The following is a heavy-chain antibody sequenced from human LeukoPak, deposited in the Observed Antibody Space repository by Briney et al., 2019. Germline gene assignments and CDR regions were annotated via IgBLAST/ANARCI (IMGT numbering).Heavy chain of an antibody. Sequence: SETLSLTCAVYGGSFSGYYWSWIRQPPGKGLEWIGEINHSGSTYYNPSLKSRVTISVDTSKNQFSLKLTSVTAADTAVYYCARGAGAVDYFDYWGQGTLVTVSS. CDR2: INHSGST. D-gene: IGHD6-19*01. CDR3: ARGAGAVDYFDY. CDR1: GGSFSGYY. V-gene: IGHV4-34*01. J-gene: IGHJ4*02.